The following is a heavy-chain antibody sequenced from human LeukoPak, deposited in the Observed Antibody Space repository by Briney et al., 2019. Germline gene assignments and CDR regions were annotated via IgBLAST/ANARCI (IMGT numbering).Heavy chain of an antibody. CDR3: AKTSRANSAYDSPFDY. CDR1: GFTFSTYA. D-gene: IGHD5-12*01. V-gene: IGHV3-23*01. Sequence: QPGGSLRLSCAASGFTFSTYAMSWVRQAPGKGLEWVSAVRGSGTDTYYADSVKGRFTISRDNSKNTLSLQMNSLRAEDTAIYYCAKTSRANSAYDSPFDYWGQGTLVTVSS. CDR2: VRGSGTDT. J-gene: IGHJ4*02.